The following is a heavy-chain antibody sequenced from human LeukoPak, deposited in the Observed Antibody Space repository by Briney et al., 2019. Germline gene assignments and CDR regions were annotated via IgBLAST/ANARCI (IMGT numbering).Heavy chain of an antibody. CDR2: IYYSGST. CDR3: ARSGSSWAEGFDY. CDR1: GGAISRYY. V-gene: IGHV4-59*12. Sequence: PSETLSLTCSVSGGAISRYYWSWIRQPPGKGLEWIGYIYYSGSTNYNPSLKSRVTISVDTSKNQFSLKLSSVTAADTAVYYCARSGSSWAEGFDYWGQGTLVTVSS. J-gene: IGHJ4*02. D-gene: IGHD6-13*01.